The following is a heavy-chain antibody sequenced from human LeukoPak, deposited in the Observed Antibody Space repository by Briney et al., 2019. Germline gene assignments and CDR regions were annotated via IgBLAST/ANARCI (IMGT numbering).Heavy chain of an antibody. J-gene: IGHJ6*04. Sequence: GWSLRLSCAASGFTVSSNYMSWVRQAPGRGLQWASVIYSGGNTYYADSVKGRFTISRDNSKNTLYLQMNSLRAEDTAVYYCAELGITMIGGVWGKGTTVTISS. D-gene: IGHD3-10*02. V-gene: IGHV3-53*01. CDR3: AELGITMIGGV. CDR1: GFTVSSNY. CDR2: IYSGGNT.